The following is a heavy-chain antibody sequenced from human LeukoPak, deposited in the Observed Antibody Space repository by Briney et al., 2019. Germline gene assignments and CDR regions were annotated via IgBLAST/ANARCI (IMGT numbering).Heavy chain of an antibody. CDR1: GFTFSSYA. V-gene: IGHV3-30*14. J-gene: IGHJ4*02. Sequence: GRSLRLSCAASGFTFSSYAMHWVRQAPGKGLEWVAVISYDGSNKYYADSVKGRFTISRDNSKNTLYLQMNSLRAEDTAVYYCARGTLSDDFWSGYRAGTFDYWGQGTLVTVSS. CDR2: ISYDGSNK. D-gene: IGHD3-3*01. CDR3: ARGTLSDDFWSGYRAGTFDY.